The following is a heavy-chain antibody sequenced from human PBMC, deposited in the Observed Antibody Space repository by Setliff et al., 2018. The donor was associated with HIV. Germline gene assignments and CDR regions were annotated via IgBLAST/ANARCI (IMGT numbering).Heavy chain of an antibody. Sequence: SETLSLTCTVSGGSINTGSYYWGWIRQPPGKGLESIGTIYYSGSTYYKSSLKSRVTISVDTSKNQFSLELNSVTAADTAVYYCARDGKEIDYWGQGILVTVSS. CDR3: ARDGKEIDY. CDR2: IYYSGST. V-gene: IGHV4-39*07. D-gene: IGHD1-26*01. J-gene: IGHJ4*02. CDR1: GGSINTGSYY.